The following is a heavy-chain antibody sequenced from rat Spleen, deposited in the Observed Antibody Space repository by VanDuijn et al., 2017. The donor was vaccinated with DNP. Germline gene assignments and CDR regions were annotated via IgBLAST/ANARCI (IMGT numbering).Heavy chain of an antibody. CDR3: ATSTGAY. D-gene: IGHD1-2*01. J-gene: IGHJ3*01. Sequence: EVLVVDSGGGLVQPGGSLRLSCAASGFTFSNSDMAWVRRAPTKGLEWVATIFYAGTTTYYRGSVKGRFTISRDNAKSILYLQMDSLRSEDTAIYYCATSTGAYWGQGTLVSVSS. CDR1: GFTFSNSD. CDR2: IFYAGTTT. V-gene: IGHV5-29*01.